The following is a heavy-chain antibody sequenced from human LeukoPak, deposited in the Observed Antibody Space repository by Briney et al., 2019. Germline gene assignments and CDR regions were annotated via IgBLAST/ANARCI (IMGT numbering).Heavy chain of an antibody. CDR2: IRCDGSNK. D-gene: IGHD2-21*02. CDR3: ARDALVVVTVPDWFDP. Sequence: GGSLRLSCAASGFTFSSYGMHWVRQAPGKGLEWVAFIRCDGSNKYYADSVKGRFTISRDSSKNTVYLQMNSLRTEDTGVYFCARDALVVVTVPDWFDPWGQGTLVTVSS. V-gene: IGHV3-30*02. J-gene: IGHJ5*02. CDR1: GFTFSSYG.